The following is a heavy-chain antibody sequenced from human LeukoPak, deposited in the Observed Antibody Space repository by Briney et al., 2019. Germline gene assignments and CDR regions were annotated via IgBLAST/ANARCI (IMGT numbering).Heavy chain of an antibody. V-gene: IGHV3-23*01. J-gene: IGHJ4*02. CDR3: ARGIGVR. CDR2: ISDSGGST. Sequence: GGTLRLSCAASGFTFSSYGMSWVRQAPGKGLEWVSAISDSGGSTYYADSVKGRFTISRDNAKNSLYLQMNSLRAEDTAVYYCARGIGVRWGQGTLVTVSS. CDR1: GFTFSSYG. D-gene: IGHD3-10*01.